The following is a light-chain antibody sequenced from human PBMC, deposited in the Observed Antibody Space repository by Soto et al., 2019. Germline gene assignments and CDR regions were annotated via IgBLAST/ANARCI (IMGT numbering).Light chain of an antibody. CDR3: QHYNSDSS. CDR2: DAS. V-gene: IGKV1-5*01. CDR1: QSVDEW. Sequence: DIQMTQSPSTLSASVGDRVTITCRASQSVDEWVAWYQQKPGKAPKLLIYDASNLESGVPSRFSGSGSGTHFSLTITCLQPNDFATYFCQHYNSDSSFGPGTKVDIK. J-gene: IGKJ3*01.